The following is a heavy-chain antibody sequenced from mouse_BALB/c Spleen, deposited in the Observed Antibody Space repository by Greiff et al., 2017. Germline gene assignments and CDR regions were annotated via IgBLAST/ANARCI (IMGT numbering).Heavy chain of an antibody. CDR1: GYTFTSYW. Sequence: VQLKESGTVLARPGASVKMSCKASGYTFTSYWMHWVKQRPGQGLEWIGYINPSTGYTEYNQKFKDKATLTADKSSSTAYMQLSSLTSEDSAVYYCARMNGEFAYWGQGTLVTVSA. CDR3: ARMNGEFAY. J-gene: IGHJ3*01. V-gene: IGHV1-4*01. CDR2: INPSTGYT.